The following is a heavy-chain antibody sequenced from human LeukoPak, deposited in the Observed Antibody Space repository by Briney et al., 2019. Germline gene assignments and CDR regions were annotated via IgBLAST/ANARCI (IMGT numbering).Heavy chain of an antibody. D-gene: IGHD3-22*01. Sequence: GGSLRLSCAASGFTFSSYSMNWVRQAPGKGLEWVSSISSSSSYIYYADSVKGRFTISRDNAKSSLYLQMNSLRAEDTAVYYCARDRGYFTMTINYFDYWGQGTLVTVSS. V-gene: IGHV3-21*01. CDR1: GFTFSSYS. CDR3: ARDRGYFTMTINYFDY. CDR2: ISSSSSYI. J-gene: IGHJ4*02.